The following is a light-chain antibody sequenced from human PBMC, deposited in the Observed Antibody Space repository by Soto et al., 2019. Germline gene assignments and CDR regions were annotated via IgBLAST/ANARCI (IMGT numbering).Light chain of an antibody. V-gene: IGLV2-8*01. Sequence: QSVLTQPPAAAGSPGQSVTISCTGTNSDAGRYNYVSWYQHHAGKAPKLIIYEVRKRPSGVPDRFSGSTSSNTASLTVSGLQSEDEADYYCTSYGGNNTQVFVGGTKLTVL. CDR3: TSYGGNNTQV. J-gene: IGLJ3*02. CDR1: NSDAGRYNY. CDR2: EVR.